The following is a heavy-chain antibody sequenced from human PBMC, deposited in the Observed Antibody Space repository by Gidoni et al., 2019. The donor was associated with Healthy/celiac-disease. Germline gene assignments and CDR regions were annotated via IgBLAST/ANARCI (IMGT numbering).Heavy chain of an antibody. CDR3: ASARLGPFDY. CDR1: GGSVSSGSYY. CDR2: IYYSGST. V-gene: IGHV4-61*01. Sequence: QVQLQESGPGLVKPSETLSLTCTVSGGSVSSGSYYWSWIRQPPGKGLEWLGYIYYSGSTNYNPSLKSRVTISVDTSKNQFSLKLSSVTAADTAVYYCASARLGPFDYWGQGTLVTVSS. J-gene: IGHJ4*02.